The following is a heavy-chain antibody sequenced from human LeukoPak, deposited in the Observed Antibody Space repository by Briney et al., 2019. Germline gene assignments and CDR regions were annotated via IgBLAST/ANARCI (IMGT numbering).Heavy chain of an antibody. Sequence: PGGSLRLSCAASGFTFRSYSMHWVRQAPGKGLVWVSRINKDGSVTDYAESVKGRFSISRDNAKNTLYLQMNSLRVEDTAIYYCVKVRGRARVGYFDYWGQGTLVTVSS. CDR2: INKDGSVT. CDR1: GFTFRSYS. V-gene: IGHV3-74*01. D-gene: IGHD1-26*01. CDR3: VKVRGRARVGYFDY. J-gene: IGHJ4*02.